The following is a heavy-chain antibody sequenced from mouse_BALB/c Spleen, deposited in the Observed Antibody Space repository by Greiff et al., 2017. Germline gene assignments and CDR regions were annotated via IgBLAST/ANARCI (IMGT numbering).Heavy chain of an antibody. CDR2: ISSGSSTI. V-gene: IGHV5-17*02. Sequence: EVKLVESGGGLVQPGGSRKLSCAASGFTFSSFGMPWVRQAPEKGLEWVAYISSGSSTIYYADTVKGRFTISRDNPKNTLFLQMTSLRSEDTAMYYCARSPGSYSYFDYWGQGTTLTVSS. CDR1: GFTFSSFG. J-gene: IGHJ2*01. D-gene: IGHD1-1*02. CDR3: ARSPGSYSYFDY.